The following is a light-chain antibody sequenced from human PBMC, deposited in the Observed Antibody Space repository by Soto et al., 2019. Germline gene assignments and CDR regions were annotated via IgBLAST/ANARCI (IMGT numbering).Light chain of an antibody. J-gene: IGKJ1*01. CDR1: QSISGY. V-gene: IGKV1-39*01. Sequence: IQMTLCPSSLSASVGDRVTITCRASQSISGYLNWYQQKPGKAPKLLISAASNLQSGVPSRFSGSGSGTDFTLTISSLQPEDFAIYYCQQSNGTPWTFGQGTKVDIK. CDR3: QQSNGTPWT. CDR2: AAS.